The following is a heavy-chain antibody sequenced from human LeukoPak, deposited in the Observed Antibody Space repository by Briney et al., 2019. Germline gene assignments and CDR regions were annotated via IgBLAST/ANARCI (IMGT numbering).Heavy chain of an antibody. CDR2: ISAYNGNT. J-gene: IGHJ5*02. V-gene: IGHV1-18*01. D-gene: IGHD2-2*01. CDR1: GYTFTSYG. CDR3: ARSPTVVVPAAMSHWFDP. Sequence: ASVKVSCKASGYTFTSYGISWVRQAPGQGLEWMGWISAYNGNTNYAQKLQGRVTMTTDTSTSTAYMELRSLRSDDTAVYYCARSPTVVVPAAMSHWFDPWGQGTLVTVSS.